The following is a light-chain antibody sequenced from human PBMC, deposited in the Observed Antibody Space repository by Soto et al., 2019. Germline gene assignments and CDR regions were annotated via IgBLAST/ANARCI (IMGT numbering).Light chain of an antibody. CDR2: DVT. J-gene: IGLJ2*01. CDR3: XSYXSSSTVV. V-gene: IGLV2-14*01. CDR1: SSDVGGYNY. Sequence: QSALTQPASVSGSPGQSITISCTGTSSDVGGYNYVSWYQQHPGKAPKLMIYDVTNRPSGVSNRFSGSKSGNTASLTISGXXXXDXAXXXXXSYXSSSTVVXXXGXQLTVL.